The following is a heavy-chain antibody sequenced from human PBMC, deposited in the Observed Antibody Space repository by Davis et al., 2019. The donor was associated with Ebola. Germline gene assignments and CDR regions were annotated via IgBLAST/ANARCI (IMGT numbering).Heavy chain of an antibody. CDR1: GFTFSNAW. CDR2: IKSKTDGGTT. J-gene: IGHJ4*02. D-gene: IGHD1-14*01. V-gene: IGHV3-15*01. CDR3: TTDRVRGTTWPYFDC. Sequence: GESLKISCVASGFTFSNAWMSWVRQAPGKGLEWVGRIKSKTDGGTTDYAAPVKGRFTISRDDSKNTLYLQMNSLKTEDTAVYYCTTDRVRGTTWPYFDCWGQGTLVTVSS.